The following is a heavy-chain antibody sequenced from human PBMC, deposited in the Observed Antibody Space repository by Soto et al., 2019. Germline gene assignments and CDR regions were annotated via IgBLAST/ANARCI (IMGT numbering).Heavy chain of an antibody. CDR1: GFTFSSYA. V-gene: IGHV3-23*01. CDR2: ISHSGGST. CDR3: AKQWGFATVTSVDY. J-gene: IGHJ4*02. D-gene: IGHD4-4*01. Sequence: EVQLLESGGGMVQPGGSLRLSCAASGFTFSSYAMSWVRQAPGDGLEWVSAISHSGGSTYYADSVKGRFTISRDNSKNTLFRQMNSMRVEDTAVYYCAKQWGFATVTSVDYWGKGTLVTVSS.